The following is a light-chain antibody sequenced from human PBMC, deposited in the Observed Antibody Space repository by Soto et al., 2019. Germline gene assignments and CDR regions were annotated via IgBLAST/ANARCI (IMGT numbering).Light chain of an antibody. CDR3: QTWATVPDGV. J-gene: IGLJ3*02. CDR2: LDSDGSH. CDR1: SGHSTYA. V-gene: IGLV4-69*01. Sequence: QSVLTQSPSASASLGASVKLTCTLSSGHSTYAIAWHQQQPEKGPRYLMKLDSDGSHSKGDGIPDRFSGSSSGAERYLTISSLQSEDEADYYCQTWATVPDGVFGRGTKLTVL.